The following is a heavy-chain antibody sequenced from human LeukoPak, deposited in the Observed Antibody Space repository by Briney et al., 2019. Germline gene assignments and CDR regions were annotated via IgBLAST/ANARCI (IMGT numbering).Heavy chain of an antibody. CDR2: INSDGSST. Sequence: GGSLRLSCAASGFTFSSYWMHWVRQAPGKGLVWVSRINSDGSSTSYADSVKGRFTISRDNAKNTPYLQMNSLRAEDTAVYYCARAHIVVVPAAIRPLDYWGQGTLVTVSS. D-gene: IGHD2-2*02. CDR1: GFTFSSYW. J-gene: IGHJ4*02. CDR3: ARAHIVVVPAAIRPLDY. V-gene: IGHV3-74*01.